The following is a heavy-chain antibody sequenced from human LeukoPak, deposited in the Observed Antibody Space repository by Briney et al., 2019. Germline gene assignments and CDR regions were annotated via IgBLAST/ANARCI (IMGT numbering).Heavy chain of an antibody. D-gene: IGHD3-9*01. CDR3: ARDYYNILTGYPYNAFDM. CDR2: LSPYNGNT. V-gene: IGHV1-18*01. Sequence: ASVKVSCKASGYTFTTYGINWVRQAPGPGLEPVGWLSPYNGNTNYAQKLQGRVTLTTDTSTSTAYMELRSLRSDDTAVYYCARDYYNILTGYPYNAFDMWGQGTMVTVS. J-gene: IGHJ3*02. CDR1: GYTFTTYG.